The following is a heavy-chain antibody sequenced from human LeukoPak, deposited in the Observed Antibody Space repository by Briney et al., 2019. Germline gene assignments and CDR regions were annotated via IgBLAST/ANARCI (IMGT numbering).Heavy chain of an antibody. CDR1: GGSISSYY. V-gene: IGHV4-4*07. J-gene: IGHJ3*02. Sequence: SETLSLTCTVSGGSISSYYWSWIRQPAGKGLEWIGRIYTSGSTNYNPSLKSRVTMSVDTSKNQFSLKLSSVTAADTAVYYCARDEGVLWLGERGAFDIWGQGTMVTVSS. CDR2: IYTSGST. D-gene: IGHD3-10*01. CDR3: ARDEGVLWLGERGAFDI.